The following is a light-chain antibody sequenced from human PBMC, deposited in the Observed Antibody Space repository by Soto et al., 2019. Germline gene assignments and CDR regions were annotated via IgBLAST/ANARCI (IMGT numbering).Light chain of an antibody. CDR1: NSDVGIYDF. CDR2: EVS. V-gene: IGLV2-14*01. Sequence: QSVLTQPASVSGTPGQSITISCTGSNSDVGIYDFVSWYQHHPGRAPKLIVSEVSHRPSGVSNRFSGSKSGNTASLTISGLQSEEEADYYCISYTSDDVRYVFGAGKKVIVL. J-gene: IGLJ1*01. CDR3: ISYTSDDVRYV.